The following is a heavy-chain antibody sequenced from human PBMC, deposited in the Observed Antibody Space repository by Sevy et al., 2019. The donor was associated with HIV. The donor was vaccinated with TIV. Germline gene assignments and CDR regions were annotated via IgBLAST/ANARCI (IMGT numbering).Heavy chain of an antibody. D-gene: IGHD2-15*01. Sequence: PSETLSLTCAVSGGSISSSNWWSWVRQPPGKGLEWIGEIYHSGSTNYNPSLKSRVTISVDKSKNQFSLKLSSVTAADTAVYYCARGGYCSGGSCYLNWFDPWGQGTLVTVSS. CDR1: GGSISSSNW. CDR3: ARGGYCSGGSCYLNWFDP. J-gene: IGHJ5*02. CDR2: IYHSGST. V-gene: IGHV4-4*02.